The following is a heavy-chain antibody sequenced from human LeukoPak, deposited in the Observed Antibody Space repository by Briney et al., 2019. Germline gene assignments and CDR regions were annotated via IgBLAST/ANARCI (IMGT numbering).Heavy chain of an antibody. CDR1: GGSISSYY. Sequence: SETLSLTCTASGGSISSYYWSWLRQPPGKGLEWVGYIYYSGSTNYNPSLKSRVTISVDTSKNQFSLKLSSVTAADTAVYYCARGSGSYLYYYYYMDVWGKGTTVTVSS. D-gene: IGHD1-26*01. J-gene: IGHJ6*03. V-gene: IGHV4-59*01. CDR3: ARGSGSYLYYYYYMDV. CDR2: IYYSGST.